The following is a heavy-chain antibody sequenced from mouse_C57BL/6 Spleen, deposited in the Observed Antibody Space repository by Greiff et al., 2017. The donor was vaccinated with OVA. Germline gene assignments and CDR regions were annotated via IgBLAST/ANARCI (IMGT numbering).Heavy chain of an antibody. Sequence: VQRVESGPGLVAPSQSLSITCTVSGFSLTSYAISWVRQPPGKGLEWLGVIWTGGGTNYNSALKSRLSISKDNSKSQVFLKMNSLQTDDTARYYCARNFDYDGDYYAMDYWGQGTSVTVSS. CDR1: GFSLTSYA. V-gene: IGHV2-9-1*01. J-gene: IGHJ4*01. CDR2: IWTGGGT. D-gene: IGHD2-4*01. CDR3: ARNFDYDGDYYAMDY.